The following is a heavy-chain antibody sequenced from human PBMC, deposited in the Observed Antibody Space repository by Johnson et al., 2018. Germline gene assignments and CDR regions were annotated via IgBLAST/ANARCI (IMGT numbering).Heavy chain of an antibody. CDR3: AKDPSNSRSFYYMDV. CDR2: ISWNSGRV. J-gene: IGHJ6*03. Sequence: VQLVQSGGGLVQPGRSLRLSCAASGFTFDDFVMHWVRQPPGKGLEWVSGISWNSGRVAYAESVKGRFTISRDNAKKSLYLQMNSLTPEDTAVYYCAKDPSNSRSFYYMDVWGQGTTVTVSS. CDR1: GFTFDDFV. V-gene: IGHV3-9*01.